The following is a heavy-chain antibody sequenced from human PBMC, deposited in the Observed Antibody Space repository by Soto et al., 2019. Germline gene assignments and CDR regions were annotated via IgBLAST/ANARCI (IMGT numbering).Heavy chain of an antibody. J-gene: IGHJ5*02. Sequence: SSETLSLTCTVSGGSISSYYWSWIRQPAGKGLEWIGRIYTSGSTNYNPSLKSRVTMSVDTSKNQFSLKLSSVTAADTAVYYCARESSYDFWSGYYIHWFDPWGQGTLVTVSS. CDR3: ARESSYDFWSGYYIHWFDP. CDR2: IYTSGST. D-gene: IGHD3-3*01. CDR1: GGSISSYY. V-gene: IGHV4-4*07.